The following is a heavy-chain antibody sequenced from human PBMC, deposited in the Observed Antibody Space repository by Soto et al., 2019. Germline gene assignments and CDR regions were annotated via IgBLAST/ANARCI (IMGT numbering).Heavy chain of an antibody. Sequence: EVHLLESGGALVQPGGSLRLSCAASGFTFIGSAMNWVRQAPGKGLEWVSIIGAGGANIYYADSVKGRFTISRDDSKNTVYLQMNTLRAEDTATYYCVFHFNNYQSYSWGQGTQVIVSS. CDR1: GFTFIGSA. CDR3: VFHFNNYQSYS. D-gene: IGHD2-2*01. V-gene: IGHV3-23*01. J-gene: IGHJ4*02. CDR2: IGAGGANI.